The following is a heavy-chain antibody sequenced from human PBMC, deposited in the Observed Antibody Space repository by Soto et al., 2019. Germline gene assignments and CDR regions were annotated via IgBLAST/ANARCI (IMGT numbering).Heavy chain of an antibody. D-gene: IGHD4-17*01. CDR3: ARWAGQVRDYGGPFDY. CDR1: GERFTTYG. Sequence: QVQLVQSGAEVKNPGASVTVSCKASGERFTTYGISWVRQAPGQGLEWMGWISTYNTNTNYAPKFQGRLLLTTDTSTTTAHMKLRSLRPADTAVYYCARWAGQVRDYGGPFDYWGQGTLVTVSS. V-gene: IGHV1-18*04. CDR2: ISTYNTNT. J-gene: IGHJ4*02.